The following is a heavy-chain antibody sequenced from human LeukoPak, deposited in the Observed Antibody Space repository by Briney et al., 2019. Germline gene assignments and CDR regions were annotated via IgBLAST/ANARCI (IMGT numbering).Heavy chain of an antibody. V-gene: IGHV3-64*01. CDR3: ARGWTDIVVVPAAITPTLPDY. CDR1: GFTFSSYA. CDR2: ISSNGGST. J-gene: IGHJ4*02. D-gene: IGHD2-2*01. Sequence: GGSLRLSCAASGFTFSSYAMHWVRQAPGKGLEYVSAISSNGGSTYYANSVKGRFTISRDNSKNTLYLQMGSLRAEDMAVYYCARGWTDIVVVPAAITPTLPDYWGQGTLVTVSS.